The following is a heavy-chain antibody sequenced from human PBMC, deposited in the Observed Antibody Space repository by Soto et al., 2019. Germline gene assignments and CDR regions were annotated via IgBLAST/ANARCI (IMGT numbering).Heavy chain of an antibody. J-gene: IGHJ6*03. D-gene: IGHD6-6*01. CDR2: ISGSGGST. Sequence: GGSLRLSCAASGFTFSSYAMSWVRQAPGKGLEWVSAISGSGGSTYYADSVKGRFTISRDNSKNTLYLQMNSLRAEDTAVYYCAKDLVTSIAARREYYYYYYMDVWGKGTTVTVSS. CDR3: AKDLVTSIAARREYYYYYYMDV. CDR1: GFTFSSYA. V-gene: IGHV3-23*01.